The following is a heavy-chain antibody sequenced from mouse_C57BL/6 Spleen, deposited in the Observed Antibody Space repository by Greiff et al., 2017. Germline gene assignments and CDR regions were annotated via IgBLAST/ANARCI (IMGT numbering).Heavy chain of an antibody. CDR3: TSRGWDGYFDD. D-gene: IGHD4-1*01. CDR2: IDPETGGT. V-gene: IGHV1-15*01. CDR1: GYTFTDYE. Sequence: VQLQQSGAELVRPGASVTLSCKASGYTFTDYEMHWVKQTPVHGLEWIGAIDPETGGTAYNQKFKGKAILTADKSSSTAYLELRSLPSGVSAVYYCTSRGWDGYFDDWGQGTTLTVSS. J-gene: IGHJ2*01.